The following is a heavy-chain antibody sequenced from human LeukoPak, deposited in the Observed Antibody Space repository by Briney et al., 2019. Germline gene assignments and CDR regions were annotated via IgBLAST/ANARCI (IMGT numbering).Heavy chain of an antibody. CDR1: GFTFSSYS. D-gene: IGHD4-23*01. CDR2: ISSSSSYI. J-gene: IGHJ4*02. V-gene: IGHV3-21*01. CDR3: ARWQAVVGFDY. Sequence: GGSLRLSCAASGFTFSSYSMNWVRQAPGKGLEWVSSISSSSSYIYYADSVKGRFTISRDNAKNSPYLQMNSLRAEDTAVYYCARWQAVVGFDYWGQGTLITVSS.